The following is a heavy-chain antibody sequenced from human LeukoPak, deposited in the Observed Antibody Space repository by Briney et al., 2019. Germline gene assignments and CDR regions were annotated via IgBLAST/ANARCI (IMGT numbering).Heavy chain of an antibody. CDR3: AKDPSSSYYLEYLHH. D-gene: IGHD3-22*01. CDR2: IYHSGST. V-gene: IGHV4-4*02. Sequence: SETLSLTCAVSGGSISSSNWWSWVRQPPGKGLEWIGEIYHSGSTNYNPSLKGRVTISVDKSKNQFSLKLSSVTAADTAVYYCAKDPSSSYYLEYLHHWGQGALVAVSS. J-gene: IGHJ1*01. CDR1: GGSISSSNW.